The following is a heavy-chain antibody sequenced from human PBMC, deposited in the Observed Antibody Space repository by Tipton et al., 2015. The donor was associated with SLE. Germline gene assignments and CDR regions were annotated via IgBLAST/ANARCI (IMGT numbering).Heavy chain of an antibody. D-gene: IGHD6-19*01. CDR3: ARGRYREIAVAFFDY. V-gene: IGHV3-30*04. CDR1: GLTFSSYA. Sequence: RSLRLSCAASGLTFSSYAMHWVRQAPGKGLEWVAVISYDGSNKYYADSVKGRFTISRDNSKNTLYLQMNSLRAEDTAVYYCARGRYREIAVAFFDYWGQGTLVTVSS. J-gene: IGHJ4*02. CDR2: ISYDGSNK.